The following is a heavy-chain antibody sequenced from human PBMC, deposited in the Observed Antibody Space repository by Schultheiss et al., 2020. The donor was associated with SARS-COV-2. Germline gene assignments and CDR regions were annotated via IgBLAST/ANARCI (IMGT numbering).Heavy chain of an antibody. CDR2: INPIFGTA. D-gene: IGHD3-22*01. CDR1: GYTFSDYY. V-gene: IGHV1-46*01. J-gene: IGHJ6*02. CDR3: AREVMWLNGGDYYYGMDV. Sequence: ASVKVSCKASGYTFSDYYMHWVRQAPGQGLEWMGWINPIFGTANYAQKFQGRVTMTRDTSTSTVYMELSSLRSEDTAVYYCAREVMWLNGGDYYYGMDVWGQGTTVTVAS.